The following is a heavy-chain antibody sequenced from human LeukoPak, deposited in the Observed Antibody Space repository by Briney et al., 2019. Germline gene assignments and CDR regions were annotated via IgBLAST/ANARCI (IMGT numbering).Heavy chain of an antibody. CDR3: ARDPSYSSSWYHFDY. D-gene: IGHD6-13*01. CDR1: GFTFSSYW. J-gene: IGHJ4*02. V-gene: IGHV3-7*01. CDR2: IKQDGSEK. Sequence: PGGSLRLSCAASGFTFSSYWMSWVRQAPGKGLEWVANIKQDGSEKYYVDSVKGRFTISRDNAKNTLYLQMNSLSAEDTAVYYCARDPSYSSSWYHFDYWGQGTLVTVSS.